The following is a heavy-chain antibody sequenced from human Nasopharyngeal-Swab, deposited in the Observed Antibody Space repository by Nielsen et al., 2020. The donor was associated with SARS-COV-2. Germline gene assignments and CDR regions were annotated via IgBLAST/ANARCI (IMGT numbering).Heavy chain of an antibody. CDR2: INHSGST. Sequence: WIRQPPGKGLEWIGEINHSGSTNYNPSLKSRVTISVDTSKNQFSLKLSSVTAADTAVYYCARGNKVEITIFGVVIISAAFDIWGQGTMVTVS. CDR3: ARGNKVEITIFGVVIISAAFDI. J-gene: IGHJ3*02. D-gene: IGHD3-3*01. V-gene: IGHV4-34*09.